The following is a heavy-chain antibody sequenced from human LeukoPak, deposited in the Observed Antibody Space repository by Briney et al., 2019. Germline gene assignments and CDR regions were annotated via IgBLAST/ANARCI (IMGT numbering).Heavy chain of an antibody. CDR1: GFTFSSYW. J-gene: IGHJ4*02. D-gene: IGHD1-26*01. V-gene: IGHV3-7*01. Sequence: GGSLRLSCAASGFTFSSYWMTWVCQAPGKGLEWVSNINGDGSIENYVHSVRGRFSIFRDNAKDALYLQMNSLRVDDTAIYYCARDPIVGDTGGGDYWGQGTLVTVSS. CDR3: ARDPIVGDTGGGDY. CDR2: INGDGSIE.